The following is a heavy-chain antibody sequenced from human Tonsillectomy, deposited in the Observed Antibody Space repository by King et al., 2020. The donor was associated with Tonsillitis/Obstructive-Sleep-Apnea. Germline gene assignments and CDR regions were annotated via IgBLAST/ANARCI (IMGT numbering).Heavy chain of an antibody. CDR3: AKDTGRFLTPYMDV. CDR2: ISWDSGSI. J-gene: IGHJ6*03. V-gene: IGHV3-9*01. CDR1: GFTFDYYD. D-gene: IGHD3-3*01. Sequence: VQLVESGGGLVQPGRSLRLSCAASGFTFDYYDMHWVRQAPGKGLEWVSGISWDSGSIGYADSVKGRFTISRDNAKNSLYLQMNSLRAEDTALYYCAKDTGRFLTPYMDVWGKGTTVTVSS.